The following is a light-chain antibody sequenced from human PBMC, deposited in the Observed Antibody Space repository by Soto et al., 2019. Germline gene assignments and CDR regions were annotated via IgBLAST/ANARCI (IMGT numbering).Light chain of an antibody. J-gene: IGLJ3*02. Sequence: QTVVTQEPSFSVSPGGTVTLTCGLSSGSVSTSYYPSWYPQTPGQAPRTLIYNTNTLSSGVPDRFSGSILGNKAALTITGAQADDESDYSGVLYMGSGINWVFGGVTNLTVL. CDR3: VLYMGSGINWV. CDR2: NTN. CDR1: SGSVSTSYY. V-gene: IGLV8-61*01.